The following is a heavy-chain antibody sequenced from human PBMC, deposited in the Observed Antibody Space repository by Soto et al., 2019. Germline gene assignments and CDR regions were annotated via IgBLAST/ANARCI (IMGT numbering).Heavy chain of an antibody. CDR3: AREVVVVAALGYYYYGMDV. J-gene: IGHJ6*02. CDR1: GGSISSYY. D-gene: IGHD2-15*01. CDR2: IYYSGST. V-gene: IGHV4-59*01. Sequence: SETLSLTCTVSGGSISSYYWSWIRQPPGKGLEWIGYIYYSGSTNYNPSLKSRVTISVDTSKNQFSLKLSSVTAADTAVYYCAREVVVVAALGYYYYGMDVWGQGTTVTVSS.